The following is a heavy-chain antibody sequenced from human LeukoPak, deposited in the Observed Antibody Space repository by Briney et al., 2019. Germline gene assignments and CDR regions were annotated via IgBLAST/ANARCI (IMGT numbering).Heavy chain of an antibody. CDR2: IYHSGST. V-gene: IGHV4-30-2*01. CDR1: GGSISSGGYY. Sequence: PSQTLSLTCTVSGGSISSGGYYWSWIRQPPGKGLEWIGYIYHSGSTYYNPSLKSRVTISVDRSKNQFSLKLSSVTAADTAVYYCARDSVGEANDFWSGYYPWYFDYWGQGTLVTVSS. J-gene: IGHJ4*02. D-gene: IGHD3-3*01. CDR3: ARDSVGEANDFWSGYYPWYFDY.